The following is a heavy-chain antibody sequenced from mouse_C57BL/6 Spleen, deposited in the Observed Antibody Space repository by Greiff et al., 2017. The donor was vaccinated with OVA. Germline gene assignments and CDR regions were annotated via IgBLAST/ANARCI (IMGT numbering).Heavy chain of an antibody. J-gene: IGHJ2*01. CDR1: GYTFTDYE. Sequence: QVHVKQSGAELVRPGASVTLSCKASGYTFTDYEMHWVQQTPVHGLEWIGAIDPETGGTAYNQKFKGKAILTADKSSSTAYMELRSLTSEDSAVYYCTRDLDYWGQGTTLTVSS. CDR3: TRDLDY. CDR2: IDPETGGT. V-gene: IGHV1-15*01.